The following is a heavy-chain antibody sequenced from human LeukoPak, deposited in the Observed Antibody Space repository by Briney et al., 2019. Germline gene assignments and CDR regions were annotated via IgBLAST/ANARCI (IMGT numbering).Heavy chain of an antibody. CDR3: ARHYYDYVWGSYGIDY. D-gene: IGHD3-16*01. CDR2: IYPGDSDT. V-gene: IGHV5-51*01. Sequence: GESLKISCKGSGYFFTDYWIGWVRQMPGKGLEWMGIIYPGDSDTRYSPSFQGQVTISADKSISTAYLQWSSLKASDTAMYYCARHYYDYVWGSYGIDYWGQGTLVTVSS. J-gene: IGHJ4*02. CDR1: GYFFTDYW.